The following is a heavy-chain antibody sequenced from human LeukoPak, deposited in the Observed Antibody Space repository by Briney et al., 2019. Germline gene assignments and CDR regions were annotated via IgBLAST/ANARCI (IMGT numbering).Heavy chain of an antibody. V-gene: IGHV3-23*01. J-gene: IGHJ4*02. CDR1: GFTFSSYA. D-gene: IGHD6-13*01. CDR3: VRDETGSSWYD. CDR2: ISGSGGST. Sequence: GGSLRLSCAASGFTFSSYAMSWVRQAPGKGLEWVSAISGSGGSTYYADSVKGRFTISRDNSKNTLYLQMCSLRAEDTAVYYCVRDETGSSWYDWGQGTLVTVPS.